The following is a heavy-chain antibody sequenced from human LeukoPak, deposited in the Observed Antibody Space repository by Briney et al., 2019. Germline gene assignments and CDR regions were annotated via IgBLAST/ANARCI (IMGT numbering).Heavy chain of an antibody. CDR1: GFTFSSYW. Sequence: GGSLRLSCAASGFTFSSYWMSWVRQAPGKGLEWVANIKQDGSEKYYVDSVKGRFTISRDNAKNSLYLQMYSLRAEDTAVYYCARELGYSSSRYFSPHGMDVWGQGTTVTVSS. V-gene: IGHV3-7*01. J-gene: IGHJ6*02. CDR2: IKQDGSEK. D-gene: IGHD6-13*01. CDR3: ARELGYSSSRYFSPHGMDV.